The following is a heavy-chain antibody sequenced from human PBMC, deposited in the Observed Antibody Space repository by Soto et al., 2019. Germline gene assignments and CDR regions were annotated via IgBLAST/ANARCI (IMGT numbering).Heavy chain of an antibody. J-gene: IGHJ6*03. Sequence: SSETLSLTCTVSGASINSHYWTWIRQPPGKGLEWIGYINYSGSTNYSPSLKSRVTISVDTSKNQFSLKLSSVTAADTAVYYCARTYYDFWSGSYYYMDVWGKGTTVTVSS. CDR2: INYSGST. D-gene: IGHD3-3*01. V-gene: IGHV4-59*08. CDR1: GASINSHY. CDR3: ARTYYDFWSGSYYYMDV.